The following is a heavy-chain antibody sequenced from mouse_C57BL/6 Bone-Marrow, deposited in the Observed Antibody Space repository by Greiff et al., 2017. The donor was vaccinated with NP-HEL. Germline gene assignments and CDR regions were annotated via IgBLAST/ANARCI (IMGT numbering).Heavy chain of an antibody. D-gene: IGHD1-1*01. CDR2: IRLKSDNYAT. V-gene: IGHV6-3*01. CDR3: MTTVAPYYFGY. J-gene: IGHJ2*01. Sequence: DVKLVESGGGLVQPGGSMKLSCVASGFTFSNYWMNWVRPSPEKGLEWVAQIRLKSDNYATHYAESVQGRFTISRDDSKSSVYLQMNNLRAEDTGIYYCMTTVAPYYFGYWGQGTTLTVSS. CDR1: GFTFSNYW.